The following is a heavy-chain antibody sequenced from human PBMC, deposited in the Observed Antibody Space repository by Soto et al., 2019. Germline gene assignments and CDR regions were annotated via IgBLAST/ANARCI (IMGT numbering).Heavy chain of an antibody. V-gene: IGHV3-15*07. CDR2: IRSRSGTT. Sequence: EVQLVESGGGLVKPGGSLRLSCAASGFSFSKAWMNWVRQAPGKGLERVGRIRSRSGTTDYAAPVKGRFTISRDDSKYTLYLQMNSLKVEDTAVYFCTTSGNPNIVDHWGQGTLVIVSS. CDR3: TTSGNPNIVDH. CDR1: GFSFSKAW. J-gene: IGHJ4*02.